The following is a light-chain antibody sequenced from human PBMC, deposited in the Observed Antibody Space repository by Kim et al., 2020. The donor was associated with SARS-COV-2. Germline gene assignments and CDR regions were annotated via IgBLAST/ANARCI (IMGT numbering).Light chain of an antibody. CDR3: QSYDSSRSGWVV. CDR2: GNS. CDR1: SSNIGAGYD. V-gene: IGLV1-40*01. Sequence: VPISRTGSSSNIGAGYDVHWYKQLPGTAPKRLIYGNSNRPSGVPDRFSGSKSGTSASLAITGLQAEDEADYYCQSYDSSRSGWVVFGGGTQLTVL. J-gene: IGLJ2*01.